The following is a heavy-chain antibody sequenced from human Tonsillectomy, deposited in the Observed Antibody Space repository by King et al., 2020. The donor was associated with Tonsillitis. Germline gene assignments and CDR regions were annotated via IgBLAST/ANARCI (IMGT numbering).Heavy chain of an antibody. Sequence: VQLVQSGGGVVQPGWSLRLSCAASGFTFSNYGMHWVRQAPAKGLEWVAVISYDGSNKYYADSVKGRFTISRDNSKNTLYVQMNSLRAEDTAVYYCAKDLYYYDSSGYLDYWGQGTLVTVSS. D-gene: IGHD3-22*01. J-gene: IGHJ4*02. CDR1: GFTFSNYG. V-gene: IGHV3-30*18. CDR2: ISYDGSNK. CDR3: AKDLYYYDSSGYLDY.